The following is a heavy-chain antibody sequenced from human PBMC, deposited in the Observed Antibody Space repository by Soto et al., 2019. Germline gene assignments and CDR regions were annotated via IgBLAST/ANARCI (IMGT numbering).Heavy chain of an antibody. J-gene: IGHJ4*02. CDR3: ARMYYYDSSGSQSAGDY. V-gene: IGHV4-34*01. Sequence: SEPLSLTCAVYGVSFSDYYWIWLRQPQGKGLEWIGEINHSGSTNYNPSLKSRVTISVDTSKNQFSLKLSSVTAADTAVYYCARMYYYDSSGSQSAGDYWGQGTPVTVSS. D-gene: IGHD3-22*01. CDR1: GVSFSDYY. CDR2: INHSGST.